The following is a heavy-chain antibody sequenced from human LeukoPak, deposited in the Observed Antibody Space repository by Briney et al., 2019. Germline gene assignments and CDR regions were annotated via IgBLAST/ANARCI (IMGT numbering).Heavy chain of an antibody. CDR3: ARSYGEADAFDI. CDR1: GYTFTGYY. CDR2: INPNSGGT. V-gene: IGHV1-2*02. J-gene: IGHJ3*02. D-gene: IGHD3-10*01. Sequence: ASVKVSCKASGYTFTGYYMHWVRQAPGQGLEWMGWINPNSGGTNYAQKFQGRVTMTRDTSISTAYMELSRLRFDDTAVYYCARSYGEADAFDIWGQGTMVTVSS.